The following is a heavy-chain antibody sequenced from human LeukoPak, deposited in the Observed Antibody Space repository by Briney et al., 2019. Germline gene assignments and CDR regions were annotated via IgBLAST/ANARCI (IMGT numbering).Heavy chain of an antibody. Sequence: SGESLKISCKGSGYSFTSYWIGWVRQMPGKGLEWMGIIYPGDSDTRYSPSFQGQVTISADKSISTAYLQWSSLKASDTAMYYCARQRLDSSGYKTVDYWGQGTLVTVSS. CDR1: GYSFTSYW. V-gene: IGHV5-51*01. CDR3: ARQRLDSSGYKTVDY. J-gene: IGHJ4*02. CDR2: IYPGDSDT. D-gene: IGHD3-22*01.